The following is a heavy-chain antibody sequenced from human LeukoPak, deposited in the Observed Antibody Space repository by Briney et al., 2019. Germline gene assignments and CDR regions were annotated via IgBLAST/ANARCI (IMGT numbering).Heavy chain of an antibody. Sequence: SVKVSCKASGGTFSSYAISWVRQAPGQGLEWMGGIIPIFGTANYAQKFQCRVTITTDESTSTAYMELSSLRSEDTAVYYCARVPGELLRGAFVYWGQGTLVTVSS. CDR3: ARVPGELLRGAFVY. D-gene: IGHD1-26*01. V-gene: IGHV1-69*05. J-gene: IGHJ4*02. CDR2: IIPIFGTA. CDR1: GGTFSSYA.